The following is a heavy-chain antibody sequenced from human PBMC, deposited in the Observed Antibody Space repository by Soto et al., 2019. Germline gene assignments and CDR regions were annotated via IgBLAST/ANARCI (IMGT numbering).Heavy chain of an antibody. CDR1: GFSFSDYW. D-gene: IGHD1-26*01. V-gene: IGHV3-74*01. CDR2: IDTDGSTT. Sequence: EVQLVESGGGLVQPGGSLRLSCAASGFSFSDYWMHWVRQAPGKGLVWVSCIDTDGSTTTYADSVKGRFTISRDNVKNTLYLQRASLRAEDTALYYSSRGGGFSGNYLGGQGTLVTVSS. CDR3: SRGGGFSGNYL. J-gene: IGHJ4*02.